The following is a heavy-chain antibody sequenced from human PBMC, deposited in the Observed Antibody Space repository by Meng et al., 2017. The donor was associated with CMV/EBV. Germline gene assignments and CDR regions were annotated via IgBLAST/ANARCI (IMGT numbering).Heavy chain of an antibody. V-gene: IGHV4-59*01. J-gene: IGHJ5*02. CDR2: IYYSGST. CDR3: ARDHSTIFGVVIMENWFDP. Sequence: SETLSLTCTVSGGSISSYYWSWIRQPPGKGLEWIGYIYYSGSTNYNPSLKSRVTISVDTSKNQFSLKLSSVTAADTAVYYCARDHSTIFGVVIMENWFDPWGQGTLVTVSS. CDR1: GGSISSYY. D-gene: IGHD3-3*01.